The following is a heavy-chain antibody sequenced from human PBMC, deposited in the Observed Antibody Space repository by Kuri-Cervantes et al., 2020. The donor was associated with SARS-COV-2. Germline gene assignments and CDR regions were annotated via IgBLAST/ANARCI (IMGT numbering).Heavy chain of an antibody. CDR1: GDSITNYY. V-gene: IGHV4-59*01. D-gene: IGHD3/OR15-3a*01. CDR3: SGRVDFSSVDY. J-gene: IGHJ4*02. Sequence: SETLSLTCTVSGDSITNYYLTWIRQPPGKGLGWIGYVSYNGATANNPSLKSRVTMSLDTSKNQFSLRLSSVTAAGTAVYYCSGRVDFSSVDYWGQGTLVTVSS. CDR2: VSYNGAT.